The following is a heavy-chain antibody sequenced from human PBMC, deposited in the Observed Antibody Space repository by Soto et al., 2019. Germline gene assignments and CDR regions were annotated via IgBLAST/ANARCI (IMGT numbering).Heavy chain of an antibody. D-gene: IGHD1-20*01. V-gene: IGHV1-2*02. Sequence: ASVNVSCKASGYTFTGYYMHWVRQAPGQGLEWMGWINPNSGGRNYAQKFQGRVTMTRDTSISTAYMELSRLRSDDTAVYYCARGITGTYYFDYWGQGTLVTVSS. CDR2: INPNSGGR. J-gene: IGHJ4*02. CDR1: GYTFTGYY. CDR3: ARGITGTYYFDY.